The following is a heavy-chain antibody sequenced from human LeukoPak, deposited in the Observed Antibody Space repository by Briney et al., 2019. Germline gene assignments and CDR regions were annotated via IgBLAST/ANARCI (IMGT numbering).Heavy chain of an antibody. CDR3: ARAGVATWQY. CDR2: IYHSGGT. D-gene: IGHD5-12*01. J-gene: IGHJ4*02. CDR1: GGSISSYY. V-gene: IGHV4-59*08. Sequence: ETLSLTCTVSGGSISSYYWSWIRQPPGKGLEWIGSIYHSGGTYYNPSLKSRVTISVDTSKNQFSLRLSTATAADTAVYYCARAGVATWQYWGQGTLVTVSS.